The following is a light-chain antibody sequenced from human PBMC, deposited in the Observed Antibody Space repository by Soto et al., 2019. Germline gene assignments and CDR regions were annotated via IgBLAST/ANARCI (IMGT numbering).Light chain of an antibody. CDR1: HSVSSDY. CDR2: GGS. Sequence: EIVLTQSPGTLSLSPGERATLSCRASHSVSSDYLAWYQQKPGQSPRLVIYGGSTRAIGIPARFSGSGSGTDFTLTIGSLQPDDFAIYHCQQHSTHSTFGQGTRLEI. V-gene: IGKV3-20*01. CDR3: QQHSTHST. J-gene: IGKJ5*01.